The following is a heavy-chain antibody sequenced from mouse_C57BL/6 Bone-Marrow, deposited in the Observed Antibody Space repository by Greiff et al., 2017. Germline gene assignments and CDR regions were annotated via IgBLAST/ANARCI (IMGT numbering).Heavy chain of an antibody. CDR2: IDPSDSYT. Sequence: QVQLQQPGAELVKPGASVKLSCKASGYTFTSYWMQWVKQRPGQGLEWIGEIDPSDSYTNYNQKFTGKATLTVDTSSSTAYMQLSSLTSEDSAVYYCARSPSDDCGSRTGFAYWGQGTLVTVSA. J-gene: IGHJ3*01. D-gene: IGHD1-1*01. CDR1: GYTFTSYW. CDR3: ARSPSDDCGSRTGFAY. V-gene: IGHV1-50*01.